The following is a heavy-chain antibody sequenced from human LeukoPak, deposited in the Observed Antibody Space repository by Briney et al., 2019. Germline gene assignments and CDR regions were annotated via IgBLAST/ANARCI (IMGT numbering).Heavy chain of an antibody. V-gene: IGHV3-30-3*01. J-gene: IGHJ4*02. CDR1: GFIFSSYA. CDR3: ARDGRGPDY. CDR2: ISYDGSNK. D-gene: IGHD3/OR15-3a*01. Sequence: PGGSLRLSCAASGFIFSSYAMHWVRQAPGKGLEWVAVISYDGSNKYYADSVKGRFTISRDNSKNTLYLQMNSLRAEDTAVYYCARDGRGPDYWGQGTLVTVSS.